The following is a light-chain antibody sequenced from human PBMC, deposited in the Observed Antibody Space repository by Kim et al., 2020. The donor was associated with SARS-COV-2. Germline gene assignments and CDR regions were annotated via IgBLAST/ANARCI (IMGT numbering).Light chain of an antibody. J-gene: IGKJ4*01. CDR1: Y. Sequence: YLAWYQQRPGQPPRLLIYDAFNRATGIPARFTGSGSGTDFTLTISSLEPEDFAIYYCQQRSNWPHLTFGGGTKVDIK. V-gene: IGKV3-11*01. CDR3: QQRSNWPHLT. CDR2: DAF.